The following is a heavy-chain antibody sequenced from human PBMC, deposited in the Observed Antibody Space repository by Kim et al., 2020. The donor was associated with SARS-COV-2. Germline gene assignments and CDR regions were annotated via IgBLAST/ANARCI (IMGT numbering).Heavy chain of an antibody. CDR2: ISVTDAI. CDR3: ARDWNWGIDV. D-gene: IGHD7-27*01. V-gene: IGHV3-48*02. J-gene: IGHJ4*02. CDR1: GFTFTTYN. Sequence: GGSLRLSCAASGFTFTTYNMNWVRQAPGKGLEWISYISVTDAIYYADSVKGRFTISRVYAKNSLDLQMNSLRDEDTAVYYCARDWNWGIDVWGQGTLVTV.